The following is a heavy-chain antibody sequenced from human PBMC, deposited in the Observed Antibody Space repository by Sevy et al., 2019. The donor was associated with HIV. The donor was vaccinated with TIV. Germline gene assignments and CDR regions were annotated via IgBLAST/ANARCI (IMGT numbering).Heavy chain of an antibody. J-gene: IGHJ3*02. D-gene: IGHD6-13*01. V-gene: IGHV1-24*01. Sequence: ASVKVSCKVSGYTLTELSMHWVRQAPGKGLEWMGGFDPEDGETIYAQKFQGRVTMTEDTSTDTAYMELSSLGSEETAVYYCATSRARYSGSWYAAFDIWGQGTMVTVSS. CDR2: FDPEDGET. CDR3: ATSRARYSGSWYAAFDI. CDR1: GYTLTELS.